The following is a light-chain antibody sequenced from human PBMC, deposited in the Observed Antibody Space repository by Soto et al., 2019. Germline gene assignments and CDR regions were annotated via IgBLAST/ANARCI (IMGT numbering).Light chain of an antibody. V-gene: IGLV1-51*01. CDR3: EAWDSNLSGGV. CDR1: RSNIGNNY. Sequence: QSMLTQPPSVSAAPGQKVTVSCSGSRSNIGNNYVSWYQHLPGTAPKLLIYDNDKRPSGIPDRFSASKSGTSATLDITGLQTGDEADYYCEAWDSNLSGGVFGGGTKVTVL. CDR2: DND. J-gene: IGLJ3*02.